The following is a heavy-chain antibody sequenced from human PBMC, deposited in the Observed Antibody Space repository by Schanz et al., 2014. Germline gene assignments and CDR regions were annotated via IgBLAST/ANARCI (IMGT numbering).Heavy chain of an antibody. V-gene: IGHV3-11*03. CDR2: VSSSSSYT. Sequence: VQLLESGGGLVQPGGSLRLSCAASGFTFSDYYMSWIRQAPGKGLEWVSYVSSSSSYTHYADSVKGRFTISRDNAKNSLYLQMNSLRVEDTAVYFCVSQTGSPNYWGQGTLVTVSS. J-gene: IGHJ4*02. CDR1: GFTFSDYY. D-gene: IGHD6-13*01. CDR3: VSQTGSPNY.